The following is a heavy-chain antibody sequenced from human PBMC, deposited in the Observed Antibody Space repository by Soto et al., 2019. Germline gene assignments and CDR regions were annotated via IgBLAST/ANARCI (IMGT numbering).Heavy chain of an antibody. J-gene: IGHJ6*02. CDR3: ARATVTTHTYYYYYGMDV. Sequence: QVQLVQSGAEVKKPGSSVKVSCKASGGTFSSYAISWVRQAPGQGLEWMGGIIPIFGTANYAQKFQGRVTITADESTSTAYMGLSSLRSEDTAVYYCARATVTTHTYYYYYGMDVWGQGTTVTVSS. CDR1: GGTFSSYA. CDR2: IIPIFGTA. V-gene: IGHV1-69*01. D-gene: IGHD4-17*01.